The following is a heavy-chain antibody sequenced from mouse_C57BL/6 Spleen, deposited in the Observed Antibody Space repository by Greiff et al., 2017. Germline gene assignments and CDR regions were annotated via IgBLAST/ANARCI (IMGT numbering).Heavy chain of an antibody. D-gene: IGHD2-3*01. CDR3: ARRVYDGYYVFAY. CDR1: GYTFTSYW. J-gene: IGHJ3*01. V-gene: IGHV1-61*01. Sequence: VQLQQPGAELVRPGSSVKLSCKASGYTFTSYWMDWVKQRPGQGLEWIGNIYPSDSETHYNQKFKDKATLTVDKSSSTAYMQLSSLTSEDSAVYYCARRVYDGYYVFAYWGQGTLVTVSA. CDR2: IYPSDSET.